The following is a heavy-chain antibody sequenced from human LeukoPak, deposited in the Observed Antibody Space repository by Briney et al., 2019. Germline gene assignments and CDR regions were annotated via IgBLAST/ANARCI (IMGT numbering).Heavy chain of an antibody. CDR3: AGALEGYSYGTTFDY. J-gene: IGHJ4*02. Sequence: GGSLRLSCAASGFTFSSYSMNWVRQAPGKGLEWVSSISSSSSYIYYADSAKGRFTISRDNAKNSLYLQMNSLRAEDTAVYYCAGALEGYSYGTTFDYWGQGTLVTVSS. V-gene: IGHV3-21*01. CDR2: ISSSSSYI. CDR1: GFTFSSYS. D-gene: IGHD5-18*01.